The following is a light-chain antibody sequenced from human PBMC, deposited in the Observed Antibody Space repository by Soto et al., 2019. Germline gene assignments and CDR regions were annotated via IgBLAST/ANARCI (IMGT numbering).Light chain of an antibody. CDR1: SSDVGGYNY. V-gene: IGLV2-14*01. J-gene: IGLJ1*01. CDR3: SSYTSSSLYV. Sequence: QSARTQPASVSRSPGQSITISCTGTSSDVGGYNYVSWYQQHPGKAPKLMIYEVSNRPSGVSNRFSGSKSGNTASLTISGLQAEDEPDYYCSSYTSSSLYVFGTGTKLTVL. CDR2: EVS.